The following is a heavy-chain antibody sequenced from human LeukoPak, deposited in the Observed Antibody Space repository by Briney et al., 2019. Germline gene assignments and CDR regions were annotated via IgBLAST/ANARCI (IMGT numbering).Heavy chain of an antibody. D-gene: IGHD5-18*01. Sequence: PGESLRISCKGSGYIFTSYWISWVRQMPGKGLEWMGRINPSNSYTNYNPSFQGHVTFSVDKSIATAYLQWPTLKASDTAVYYCARVLGAMGPFDYWGQGTLVTVSS. V-gene: IGHV5-10-1*01. CDR3: ARVLGAMGPFDY. CDR1: GYIFTSYW. CDR2: INPSNSYT. J-gene: IGHJ4*02.